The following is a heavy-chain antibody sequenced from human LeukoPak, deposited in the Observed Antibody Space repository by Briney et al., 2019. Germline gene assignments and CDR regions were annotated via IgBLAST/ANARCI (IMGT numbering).Heavy chain of an antibody. CDR3: ARRRIVGSTDDAFDI. Sequence: GRSLRLSCAASGFTFSRYAMHWVRQAPGKGLEWAAVISSDGNTKYYADSVKGRFTISRDNSNNTLYLQMNSLRADDTAIYYCARRRIVGSTDDAFDIWGQGTMVTLSS. D-gene: IGHD1-26*01. CDR1: GFTFSRYA. J-gene: IGHJ3*02. CDR2: ISSDGNTK. V-gene: IGHV3-30-3*01.